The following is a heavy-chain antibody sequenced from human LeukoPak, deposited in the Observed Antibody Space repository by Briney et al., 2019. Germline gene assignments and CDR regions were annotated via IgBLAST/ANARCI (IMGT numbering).Heavy chain of an antibody. V-gene: IGHV1-69*01. CDR2: IIPIFGTA. CDR3: ARNIRETTYYDFWSGPAGY. D-gene: IGHD3-3*01. J-gene: IGHJ4*02. Sequence: ASVKVSCKASGGTFSSYAISWVRQAPGQGLEWMGGIIPIFGTANYAQRFQGRVTITADESTSTAYMELSSLRSEDTAVYYCARNIRETTYYDFWSGPAGYWGQGTLVTVSS. CDR1: GGTFSSYA.